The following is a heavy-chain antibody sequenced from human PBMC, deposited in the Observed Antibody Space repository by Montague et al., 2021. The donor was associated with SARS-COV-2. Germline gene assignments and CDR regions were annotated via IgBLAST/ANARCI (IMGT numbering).Heavy chain of an antibody. CDR1: GGSIRSTTFY. CDR2: IYDGDTT. J-gene: IGHJ4*02. CDR3: GTPGKTAGADQFDY. V-gene: IGHV4-39*07. Sequence: SETLSLTCTVSGGSIRSTTFYWGWIRQSPGKGLEWIGYIYDGDTTYYNPSLKSRVAISLDTPNNQFSLKITSLIVADTAIYYCGTPGKTAGADQFDYWGPGILVTVSS. D-gene: IGHD6-19*01.